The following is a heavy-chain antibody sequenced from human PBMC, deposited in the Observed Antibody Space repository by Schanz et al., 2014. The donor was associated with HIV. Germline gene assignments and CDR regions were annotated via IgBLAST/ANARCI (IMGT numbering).Heavy chain of an antibody. CDR3: ARGRFCSGGSCYHDY. D-gene: IGHD2-15*01. CDR1: GGTFSIYA. J-gene: IGHJ4*02. CDR2: IIHIFGTT. Sequence: QVQLVQSGAEVKKPGSSVKVSCKASGGTFSIYAISWVRQAPGQGLEWMGGIIHIFGTTNYAPKFQGRVTMTRNTSINTAYMELSSLRSEDTAVYYCARGRFCSGGSCYHDYWGQGTLVTVSS. V-gene: IGHV1-69*06.